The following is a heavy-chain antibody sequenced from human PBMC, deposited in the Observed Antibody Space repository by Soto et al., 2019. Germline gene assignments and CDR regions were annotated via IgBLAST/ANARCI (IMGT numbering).Heavy chain of an antibody. Sequence: QVQLEESGPGLVKPSETLSLTCTVSGGSISRYYWSWIRQSPGKGLEWIGYIYHTGTIDYIPSLKSRATRPVNTSKKQFSLRLRSVTAANTAPYYCARLTAGHGDNHDYWGQATLVTVSS. CDR3: ARLTAGHGDNHDY. V-gene: IGHV4-59*08. CDR2: IYHTGTI. J-gene: IGHJ4*02. D-gene: IGHD4-17*01. CDR1: GGSISRYY.